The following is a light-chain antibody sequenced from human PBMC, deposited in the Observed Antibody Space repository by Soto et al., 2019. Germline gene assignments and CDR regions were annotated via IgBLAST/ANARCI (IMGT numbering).Light chain of an antibody. V-gene: IGLV1-47*01. CDR3: AAWDDSLSEV. Sequence: QAVVTQPPSASGTPGQRVTVSCSGSSSNIGSNHVYWYQQLPGTAPKLLIYRNDQRPSGVPDRFSGSKSGTSASQAISGLRSEDEADYYCAAWDDSLSEVFGTGTKLTVL. CDR2: RND. J-gene: IGLJ1*01. CDR1: SSNIGSNH.